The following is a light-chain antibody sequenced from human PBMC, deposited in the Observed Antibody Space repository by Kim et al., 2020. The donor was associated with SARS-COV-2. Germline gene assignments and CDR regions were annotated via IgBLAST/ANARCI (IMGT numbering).Light chain of an antibody. CDR2: YDT. CDR1: KIGSKS. Sequence: PGPTASVTCGGVKIGSKSVHWYQQKAGQAPRLVIYYDTHRPSGIPERFSGSNFGNMATLTISRVEAGDEADYFCQVWDTDSDHRGVFGGGTQLTVL. J-gene: IGLJ2*01. V-gene: IGLV3-21*01. CDR3: QVWDTDSDHRGV.